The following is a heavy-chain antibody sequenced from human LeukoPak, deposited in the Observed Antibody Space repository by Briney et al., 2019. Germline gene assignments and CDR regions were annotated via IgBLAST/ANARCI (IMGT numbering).Heavy chain of an antibody. CDR1: GYSISSDNW. CDR2: IHYSGSS. J-gene: IGHJ6*04. V-gene: IGHV4-28*01. Sequence: SDTLSLTCAVSGYSISSDNWWGLIRQPPGKGLEWIGYIHYSGSSYYSPSLKSRVTMSVDTSKRQFSLKLSSVTAVDTAIYYCATKANGVYYFDVWGKGTTVTVSS. CDR3: ATKANGVYYFDV. D-gene: IGHD3-10*01.